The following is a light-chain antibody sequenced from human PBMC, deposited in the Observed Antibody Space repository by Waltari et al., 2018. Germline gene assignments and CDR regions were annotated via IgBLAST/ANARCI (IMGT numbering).Light chain of an antibody. J-gene: IGKJ5*01. Sequence: DIVMTQSPFSLPVIPGEPASISCRSSQSLLHRYGMNYLEWYVQKPGQSPQILIYLGSNRASGVPDRFSGSGSGTDFTLKISRVEAEDAGVYYCMEALQSVTFGQGTRLEIK. CDR2: LGS. V-gene: IGKV2-28*01. CDR1: QSLLHRYGMNY. CDR3: MEALQSVT.